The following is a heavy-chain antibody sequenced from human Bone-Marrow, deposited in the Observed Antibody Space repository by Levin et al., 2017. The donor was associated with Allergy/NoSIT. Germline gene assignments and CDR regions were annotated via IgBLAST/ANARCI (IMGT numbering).Heavy chain of an antibody. J-gene: IGHJ4*02. CDR1: GFTFEDYT. V-gene: IGHV3-43*01. CDR2: VSWDLRTT. Sequence: GGSLRLSCTTSGFTFEDYTMHWVRQGPGKGLEWVALVSWDLRTTHYADSVKGRFTISRDNSKNSVYLQMSGLGPEDTALYFCAKDEVRLRELTPFDYWGQGTPVTVSS. CDR3: AKDEVRLRELTPFDY. D-gene: IGHD3-16*01.